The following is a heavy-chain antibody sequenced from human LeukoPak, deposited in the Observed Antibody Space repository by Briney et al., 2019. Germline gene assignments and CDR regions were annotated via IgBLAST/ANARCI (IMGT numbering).Heavy chain of an antibody. Sequence: GSLRLSCVAAGFTFSSFEMNWVRQAPGKGLEWVSYISSSGTTISYADSAKGRFTISRDNANNSLYLQMNSLRVEDTAFYHCASYGSGNLWGQGTLVTVSS. V-gene: IGHV3-48*03. CDR3: ASYGSGNL. J-gene: IGHJ5*02. D-gene: IGHD3-10*01. CDR1: GFTFSSFE. CDR2: ISSSGTTI.